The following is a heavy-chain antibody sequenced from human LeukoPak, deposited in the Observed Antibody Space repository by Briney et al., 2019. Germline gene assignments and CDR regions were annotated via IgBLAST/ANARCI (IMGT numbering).Heavy chain of an antibody. Sequence: SETLSLTCTVSGGSISSGGYYWSWIRQHPGKGLEWIGYIYYSGSTYYNPSLKSRVTISVDTSKNRFSLKLSSVTAADTAVYYCARSYYDSSGYYGGDAFDIWGQGTMVTVSS. J-gene: IGHJ3*02. CDR3: ARSYYDSSGYYGGDAFDI. CDR2: IYYSGST. CDR1: GGSISSGGYY. D-gene: IGHD3-22*01. V-gene: IGHV4-31*03.